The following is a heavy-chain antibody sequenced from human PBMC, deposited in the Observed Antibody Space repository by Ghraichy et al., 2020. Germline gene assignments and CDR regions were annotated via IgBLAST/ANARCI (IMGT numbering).Heavy chain of an antibody. V-gene: IGHV6-1*01. Sequence: SQTLSLTCAISGDSVSSNSVAWNWIRQSPSRGLEWLGRTSYRSKWYNDYAVSVKGRITINPDTSKNQFSLQLNSVTPEDTAVYYCARDDSASGIYLDYWGQGTLVTASS. CDR3: ARDDSASGIYLDY. CDR2: TSYRSKWYN. D-gene: IGHD1-26*01. CDR1: GDSVSSNSVA. J-gene: IGHJ4*02.